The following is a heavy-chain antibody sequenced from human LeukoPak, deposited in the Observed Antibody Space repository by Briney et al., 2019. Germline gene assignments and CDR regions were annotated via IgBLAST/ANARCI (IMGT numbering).Heavy chain of an antibody. D-gene: IGHD4-11*01. V-gene: IGHV4-34*01. Sequence: SETLSLTCAVYGGSFSGYYWSWIRQPPGKGLEWIGEINHSGSTNYNPSLKSRVTISVDTSKNQFSLKLSSLTAADTAVYYCARQYLMTIGYWGQGTLVTVSS. CDR3: ARQYLMTIGY. J-gene: IGHJ4*02. CDR2: INHSGST. CDR1: GGSFSGYY.